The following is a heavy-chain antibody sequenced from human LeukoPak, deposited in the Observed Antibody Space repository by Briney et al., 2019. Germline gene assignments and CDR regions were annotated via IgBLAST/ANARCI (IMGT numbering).Heavy chain of an antibody. V-gene: IGHV4-4*07. CDR3: ARDFNVRMNYGDYGWFGP. J-gene: IGHJ5*02. CDR1: GGSISSYY. CDR2: IYTSGST. D-gene: IGHD4-17*01. Sequence: PSQTLSLTCTVSGGSISSYYWSWIRQPAGKGLEWIGRIYTSGSTNYNPSLKSRVTMSVDTSKNQFSLKLSSVTAADTAVYYCARDFNVRMNYGDYGWFGPWGQGTLVTVSS.